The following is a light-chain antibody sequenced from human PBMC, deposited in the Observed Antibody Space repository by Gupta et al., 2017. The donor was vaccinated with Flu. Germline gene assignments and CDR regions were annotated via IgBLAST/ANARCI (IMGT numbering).Light chain of an antibody. V-gene: IGKV1-5*03. CDR1: QSLGPW. Sequence: PSPSTLSASVGDIVTITCRASQSLGPWVSWYQQKSGKDTNLLIYKTSTLESGVPSRGSGSGSGTGFTLNNNRLEHDDLETYEGQEYQRDSYSFGQGTRLEIK. CDR2: KTS. J-gene: IGKJ2*03. CDR3: QEYQRDSYS.